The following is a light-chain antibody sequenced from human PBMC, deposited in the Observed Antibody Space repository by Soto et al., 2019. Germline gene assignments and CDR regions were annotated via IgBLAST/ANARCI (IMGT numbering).Light chain of an antibody. J-gene: IGKJ4*02. CDR3: QQYHSWPA. CDR2: GAA. Sequence: EIVMTQSPATLSVSPGERVTVSRRASQSVFSSLAWYQQKPGQAPRLLIYGAATRATGIPARFSGSGSGTEFTLTISSLKSEDFAVYYCQQYHSWPAFGRGTKVDIK. V-gene: IGKV3-15*01. CDR1: QSVFSS.